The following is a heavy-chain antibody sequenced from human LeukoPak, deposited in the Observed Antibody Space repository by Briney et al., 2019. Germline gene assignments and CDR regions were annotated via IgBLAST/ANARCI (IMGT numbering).Heavy chain of an antibody. J-gene: IGHJ3*02. CDR1: GGSISSSSYY. D-gene: IGHD3-9*01. CDR3: ARPQDGYYDILTGGGAFDI. CDR2: IYYSGST. Sequence: PSETLSLTCTVSGGSISSSSYYWGWIRQPPGKGLEWIGSIYYSGSTYYNPSLKSRVTISVDTSKNQFSLKLSSVTAADTAVYYCARPQDGYYDILTGGGAFDIWGQGTMVTVSS. V-gene: IGHV4-39*01.